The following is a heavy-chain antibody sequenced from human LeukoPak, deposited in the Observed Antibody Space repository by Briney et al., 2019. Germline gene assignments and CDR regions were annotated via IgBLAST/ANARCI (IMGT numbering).Heavy chain of an antibody. CDR2: ISYDGSNK. CDR1: GFTFSSYG. Sequence: GRSLRLSCAASGFTFSSYGMHWVRQAPGKGLEWVAVISYDGSNKYYADSVKGRFTISRDNSKNTLYLQMNSLGAEDTAVYYCAKSRDWFSNWFDPWGQGTLVTVSS. D-gene: IGHD3-9*01. J-gene: IGHJ5*02. V-gene: IGHV3-30*18. CDR3: AKSRDWFSNWFDP.